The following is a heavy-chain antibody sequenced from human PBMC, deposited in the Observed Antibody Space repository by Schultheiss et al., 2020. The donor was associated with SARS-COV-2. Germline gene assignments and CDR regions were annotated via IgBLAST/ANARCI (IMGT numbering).Heavy chain of an antibody. CDR2: INPSGGST. CDR1: GYTFTSYY. D-gene: IGHD1-26*01. CDR3: ARAGWWELQNYFDY. J-gene: IGHJ4*02. V-gene: IGHV1-46*01. Sequence: ASVKVSCKASGYTFTSYYMHWVRQAPGQGLEWMGIINPSGGSTSYPQKFQGRVTITADESTSTAYMELSSLRSEDTAVYYCARAGWWELQNYFDYWGQGTLVTVSS.